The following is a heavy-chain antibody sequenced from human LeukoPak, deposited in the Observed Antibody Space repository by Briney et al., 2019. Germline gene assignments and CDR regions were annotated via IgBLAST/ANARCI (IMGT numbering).Heavy chain of an antibody. CDR3: AGRGGEQWRNCNWFDP. Sequence: SETLSLTCTVSGGSISSSSYYWGWIRQPPGKGLEWIGSIYYSGSTYYNPSLKSRVTISVDTSKNQFSLKLSSVTAADTAVYYCAGRGGEQWRNCNWFDPWGQGTLVTVSS. CDR1: GGSISSSSYY. D-gene: IGHD6-19*01. J-gene: IGHJ5*02. V-gene: IGHV4-39*07. CDR2: IYYSGST.